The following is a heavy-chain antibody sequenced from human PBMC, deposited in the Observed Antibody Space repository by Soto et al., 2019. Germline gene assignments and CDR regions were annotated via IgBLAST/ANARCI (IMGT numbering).Heavy chain of an antibody. V-gene: IGHV3-30-3*01. Sequence: PGGSLRLSCAASGFTFSSYAMHWVRQAPGKGLEWVAVISYDGSNKYYADSVKGRFTISRDNSKNMLYLQMNSLRAEDTAVYYCARGPDIVVVVAATPVAYGMDVWGQGTTVTVSS. J-gene: IGHJ6*02. CDR1: GFTFSSYA. CDR3: ARGPDIVVVVAATPVAYGMDV. CDR2: ISYDGSNK. D-gene: IGHD2-15*01.